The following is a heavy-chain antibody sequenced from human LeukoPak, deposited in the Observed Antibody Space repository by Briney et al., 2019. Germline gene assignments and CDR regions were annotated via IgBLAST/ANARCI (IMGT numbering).Heavy chain of an antibody. J-gene: IGHJ5*02. CDR3: ARDHSYYGSGSSPRFDP. CDR2: IIPIFGTA. D-gene: IGHD3-10*01. CDR1: GSTFSSYA. Sequence: EASVKVSCKASGSTFSSYAISWVRQAPGQGLEWMGGIIPIFGTANYAQKFQGRVTITADKSTSTAYMELSSLRSEDTAVYYCARDHSYYGSGSSPRFDPWGQGTLVTVSS. V-gene: IGHV1-69*06.